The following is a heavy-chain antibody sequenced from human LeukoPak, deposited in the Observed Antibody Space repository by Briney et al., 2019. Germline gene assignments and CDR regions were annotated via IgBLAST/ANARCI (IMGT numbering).Heavy chain of an antibody. CDR2: ISSSSSYI. CDR1: GFTFSSYS. D-gene: IGHD2-2*01. Sequence: GGSLRLSCAASGFTFSSYSMNWVRQAPGKGLEWVSSISSSSSYIYYEDSVKGRFTISRDNAKNSLYLQMNSLRAEDTAVYYCARERIVVVPAATYYYGMDVWGQGTTVTVSS. CDR3: ARERIVVVPAATYYYGMDV. V-gene: IGHV3-21*01. J-gene: IGHJ6*02.